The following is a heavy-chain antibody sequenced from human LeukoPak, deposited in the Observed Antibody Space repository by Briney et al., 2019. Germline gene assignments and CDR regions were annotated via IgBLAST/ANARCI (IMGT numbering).Heavy chain of an antibody. D-gene: IGHD2-2*01. CDR2: INPNSGGT. CDR3: ARVEVVVVPAAIRWFDP. CDR1: GYTFTGYY. V-gene: IGHV1-2*02. J-gene: IGHJ5*02. Sequence: ASVKVSCKASGYTFTGYYMHWVRQAPGQGLEWMGWINPNSGGTNYAQKLQGRVTMTTDTSTSTAYMELRSLRSDDTAVYYCARVEVVVVPAAIRWFDPWGQGTLVTVSS.